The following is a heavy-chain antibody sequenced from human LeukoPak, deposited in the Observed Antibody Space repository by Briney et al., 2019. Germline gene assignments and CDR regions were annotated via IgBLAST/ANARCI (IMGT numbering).Heavy chain of an antibody. CDR2: ISRTGNYI. V-gene: IGHV3-21*01. CDR3: ARVLETDCSGGSCYSGLDY. Sequence: GGSLRLSCAASGFTFSRYNMNWVRQAPGKGLEWVSPISRTGNYIYYADSVKGRFTISRDNAQNSLFLQMNSLRVEDTAVYYCARVLETDCSGGSCYSGLDYWGQGTLVTVSS. D-gene: IGHD2-15*01. J-gene: IGHJ4*02. CDR1: GFTFSRYN.